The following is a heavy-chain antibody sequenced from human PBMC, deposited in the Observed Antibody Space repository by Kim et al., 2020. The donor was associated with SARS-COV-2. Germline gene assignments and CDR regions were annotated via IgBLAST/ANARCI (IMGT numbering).Heavy chain of an antibody. J-gene: IGHJ2*01. Sequence: GGSLRLSCAASGFTFSSYSVNWVRQAPGKGLEWVSSISSSSVSVYSAYSVNGLSTISRDTAKTSLYLLKNSLSADDAAFYYSAIGGPFFDSFSSWY. CDR3: AIGGPFFDSFSSWY. D-gene: IGHD1-26*01. CDR1: GFTFSSYS. V-gene: IGHV3-21*01. CDR2: ISSSSVSV.